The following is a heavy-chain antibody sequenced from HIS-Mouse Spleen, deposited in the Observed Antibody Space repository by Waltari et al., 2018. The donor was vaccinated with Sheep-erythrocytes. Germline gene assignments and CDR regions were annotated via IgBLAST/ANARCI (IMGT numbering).Heavy chain of an antibody. J-gene: IGHJ4*02. CDR1: GCSFDDYS. CDR3: AKDISRNIVVVPAAVGDY. D-gene: IGHD2-2*01. V-gene: IGHV3-9*01. Sequence: EVQLVESGGGLVHPGRSLRLSCAASGCSFDDYSRYLVRQALGVGVEVYSVISWNTANMGYADSVQGRFTISRDNAMTSLYLQMNSLRAEDTALYYCAKDISRNIVVVPAAVGDYWGQGTLVTVSS. CDR2: ISWNTANM.